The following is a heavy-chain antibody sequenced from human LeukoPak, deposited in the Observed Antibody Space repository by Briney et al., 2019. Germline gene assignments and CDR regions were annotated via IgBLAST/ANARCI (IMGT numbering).Heavy chain of an antibody. CDR3: ARDRGGRGWFDP. Sequence: GGSLRLSCAASGFTFSSYSMNWVRQAPGKGLEWVSYISSSSSTIYYADSVKGRFTISRDNVKNSLYLQMNSLRAEDTAVYYCARDRGGRGWFDPWGQGTLVTVSA. V-gene: IGHV3-48*01. CDR1: GFTFSSYS. D-gene: IGHD2-15*01. J-gene: IGHJ5*02. CDR2: ISSSSSTI.